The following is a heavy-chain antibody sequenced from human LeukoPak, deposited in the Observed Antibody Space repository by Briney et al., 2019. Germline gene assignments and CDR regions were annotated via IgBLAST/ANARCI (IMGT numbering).Heavy chain of an antibody. V-gene: IGHV3-30*02. CDR2: IRYDGSNK. J-gene: IGHJ4*02. D-gene: IGHD6-6*01. Sequence: GGSLRLSCAASGFTFSSYGMHWVRQAPGKGLEWVAFIRYDGSNKYYADSVKGRFTISRDNSKNTLYLQMNSLRAEDTAVYYCAKGSHSSSPHRGRDYWGQGTLVTVSS. CDR1: GFTFSSYG. CDR3: AKGSHSSSPHRGRDY.